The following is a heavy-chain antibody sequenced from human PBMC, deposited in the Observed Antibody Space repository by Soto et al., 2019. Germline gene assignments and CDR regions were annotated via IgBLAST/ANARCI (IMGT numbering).Heavy chain of an antibody. V-gene: IGHV3-30*15. Sequence: ESGGSVVQPGRSLRLSCEASGFTFTSYAMHWVRQAPGKGLEWVAVISYDGINEYYADSVKGRFTISRDNSKNTLFLQMSSLRVEDTAVYYCARDRLRLGELSLIGDFDYWGQGTLVTVSS. CDR2: ISYDGINE. J-gene: IGHJ4*02. CDR3: ARDRLRLGELSLIGDFDY. CDR1: GFTFTSYA. D-gene: IGHD3-16*02.